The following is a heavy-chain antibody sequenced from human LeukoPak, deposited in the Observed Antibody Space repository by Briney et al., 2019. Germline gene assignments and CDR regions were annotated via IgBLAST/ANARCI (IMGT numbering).Heavy chain of an antibody. CDR3: ARGGSDSPYYYYYYMDV. CDR2: INPNSGGT. CDR1: GYTFTSYG. J-gene: IGHJ6*03. D-gene: IGHD3-16*01. Sequence: GASVKVSCKASGYTFTSYGISWVRQAPGQGLEWMGWINPNSGGTNYAQKFQGRVTMTRDTSISTAYMELSRLRSDDTAVYYCARGGSDSPYYYYYYMDVWGKGTTVTVSS. V-gene: IGHV1-2*02.